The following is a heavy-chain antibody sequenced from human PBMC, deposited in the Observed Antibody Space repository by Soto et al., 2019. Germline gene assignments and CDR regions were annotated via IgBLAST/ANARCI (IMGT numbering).Heavy chain of an antibody. Sequence: ASVKVSCKASGYTFSNYAIHWVRQAPGQRLEWMGWISAVNGNTKYSERFQGRVTFTSDTSASTAYMELSSLRSEDTAVFYCALYSGKYSGLAPAWGQETQVNVSS. V-gene: IGHV1-3*01. CDR1: GYTFSNYA. D-gene: IGHD1-26*01. CDR3: ALYSGKYSGLAPA. J-gene: IGHJ5*02. CDR2: ISAVNGNT.